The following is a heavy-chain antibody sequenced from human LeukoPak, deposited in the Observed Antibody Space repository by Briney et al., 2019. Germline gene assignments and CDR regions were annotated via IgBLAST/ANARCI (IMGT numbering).Heavy chain of an antibody. CDR2: IYYSGST. J-gene: IGHJ3*02. Sequence: SETLSLTCTVSGGSISSYYWSWIRQPPGKGLEWIGYIYYSGSTNYNPSLKSRVTISVDTSKNQFSLKLSSVTAADTAVYYCASGPGSSSWGAFDIWGQGTMVTVSS. D-gene: IGHD6-13*01. CDR1: GGSISSYY. V-gene: IGHV4-59*01. CDR3: ASGPGSSSWGAFDI.